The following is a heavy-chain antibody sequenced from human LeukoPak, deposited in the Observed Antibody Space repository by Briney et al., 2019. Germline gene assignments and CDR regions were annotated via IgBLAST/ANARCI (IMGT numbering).Heavy chain of an antibody. CDR1: GGSISSSSYY. D-gene: IGHD4-23*01. CDR3: ARLEVTDAAFDI. V-gene: IGHV4-39*01. J-gene: IGHJ3*02. CDR2: IYYSGST. Sequence: SETLSLTCTVSGGSISSSSYYWGWIRQPPGKGLEWIGSIYYSGSTYYNPSLKSRVTISVDTSKNQFSLKLSSVTAADTAVYYCARLEVTDAAFDIWGQGTMVTVSS.